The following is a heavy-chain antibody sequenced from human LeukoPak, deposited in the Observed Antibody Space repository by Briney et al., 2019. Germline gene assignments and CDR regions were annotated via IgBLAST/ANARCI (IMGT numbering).Heavy chain of an antibody. Sequence: QPGGSLRLSCAASGFTFSSYAMSWVRQAPGKGLEWVSTITDSGSSTYYADSVKGRFTISRDNSKNTLYLQMNSLRVEDTAVYYCAKGRTSGWAHLDYWSQGTLVTVSS. CDR2: ITDSGSST. CDR3: AKGRTSGWAHLDY. V-gene: IGHV3-23*01. D-gene: IGHD6-19*01. J-gene: IGHJ4*02. CDR1: GFTFSSYA.